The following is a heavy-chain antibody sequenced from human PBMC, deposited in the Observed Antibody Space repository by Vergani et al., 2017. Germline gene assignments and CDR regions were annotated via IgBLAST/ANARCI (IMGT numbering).Heavy chain of an antibody. CDR3: AKAKYSSGWGKYYFDY. CDR1: GFTFSSYG. CDR2: ISYDGSNK. V-gene: IGHV3-30*18. J-gene: IGHJ4*02. Sequence: QVQLVESGGGLVKPGGSLRLSCAASGFTFSSYGMHWVRQAPGKGLEWVAVISYDGSNKYYADSVKGRFTISRDNSKNTLYLQMNSLRAEDTAVYYCAKAKYSSGWGKYYFDYWGQGTLVTVSS. D-gene: IGHD6-19*01.